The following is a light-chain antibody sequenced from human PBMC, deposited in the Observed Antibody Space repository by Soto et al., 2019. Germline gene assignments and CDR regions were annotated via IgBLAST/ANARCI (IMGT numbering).Light chain of an antibody. CDR2: AAS. J-gene: IGKJ4*01. CDR1: QSITTY. V-gene: IGKV1-39*01. CDR3: QQIYSAPLT. Sequence: DIQMTQSPSSLSASVGDRVTITCRASQSITTYLNWYRQKPGKAPKLLIYAASSLQSAVPSRFSGSGSETEFTLSISSLQPEDFATYFCQQIYSAPLTFGGGTKVDIK.